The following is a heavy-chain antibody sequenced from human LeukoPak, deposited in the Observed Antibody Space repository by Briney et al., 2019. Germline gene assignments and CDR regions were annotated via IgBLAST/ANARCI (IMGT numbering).Heavy chain of an antibody. CDR1: GFTFSSYA. CDR3: AKDIRDNHYYCGMDV. J-gene: IGHJ6*02. D-gene: IGHD1-1*01. V-gene: IGHV3-23*01. Sequence: GGSLRLSCAASGFTFSSYAMSWVRQAPGKGLEWVSAISGSGGTTYYADSVKGLYTISRDNSKNTMYLQKNSLRAEETAVFYCAKDIRDNHYYCGMDVWGQGTMVTVSS. CDR2: ISGSGGTT.